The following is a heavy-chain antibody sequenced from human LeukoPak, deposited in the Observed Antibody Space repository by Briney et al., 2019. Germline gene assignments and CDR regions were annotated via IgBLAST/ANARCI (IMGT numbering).Heavy chain of an antibody. CDR2: ISYSGGST. CDR3: AREPGDGWYFDL. Sequence: GGSLRLSCAASGFTFSNYAMSWVRQAPGKGLEWVSTISYSGGSTYYADSVKGRFTISRDNSKNTLCLQMNSLRAEDTAVYFCAREPGDGWYFDLWGRGTLVTVSS. CDR1: GFTFSNYA. J-gene: IGHJ2*01. V-gene: IGHV3-23*01. D-gene: IGHD1-26*01.